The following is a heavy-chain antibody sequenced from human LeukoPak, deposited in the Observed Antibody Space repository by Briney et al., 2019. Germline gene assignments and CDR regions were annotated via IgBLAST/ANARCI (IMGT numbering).Heavy chain of an antibody. D-gene: IGHD1-7*01. CDR1: GFTFSSYG. V-gene: IGHV3-30*02. Sequence: QPGGSLRLSCAASGFTFSSYGMHWVRQAPGKGLEWVAFIRYDGSNKYYADSVKGRFTISRDNSKNTLYLQMNSLRAEDTAVYYCAREVPPTGTTSYFDYWGQGTLVTVSS. CDR2: IRYDGSNK. CDR3: AREVPPTGTTSYFDY. J-gene: IGHJ4*02.